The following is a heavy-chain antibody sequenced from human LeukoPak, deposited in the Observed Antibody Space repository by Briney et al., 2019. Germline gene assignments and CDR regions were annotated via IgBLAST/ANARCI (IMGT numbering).Heavy chain of an antibody. Sequence: TPLETLSLTCAVYGGSFSGYYWSWIRQPPGKGLEWIGEINHSGSTNYNPSLKSRVTISVDTSKNQFSLKLSSVTAADTAVYYCARSGDYSNYPAHLKPFDYWGQGTLVTVSS. V-gene: IGHV4-34*01. CDR2: INHSGST. CDR1: GGSFSGYY. CDR3: ARSGDYSNYPAHLKPFDY. J-gene: IGHJ4*02. D-gene: IGHD4-11*01.